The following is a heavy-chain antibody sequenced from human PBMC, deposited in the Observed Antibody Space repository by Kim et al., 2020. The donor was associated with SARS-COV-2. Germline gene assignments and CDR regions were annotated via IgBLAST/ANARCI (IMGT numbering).Heavy chain of an antibody. J-gene: IGHJ5*02. CDR2: IYYSGST. D-gene: IGHD1-7*01. CDR1: GGSISSGDYY. V-gene: IGHV4-30-4*01. Sequence: SETLSLTCTVSGGSISSGDYYWSWIRQPPGKGLEWIGYIYYSGSTYYNPSLKSRVTISVDTSKNQFSLKLSSVTAADTAVYYCAREVVGYNWNYDAWGQGTLVTVSS. CDR3: AREVVGYNWNYDA.